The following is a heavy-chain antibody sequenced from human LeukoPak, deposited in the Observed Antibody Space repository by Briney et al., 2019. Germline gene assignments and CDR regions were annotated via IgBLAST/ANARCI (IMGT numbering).Heavy chain of an antibody. CDR1: GGSISGYF. D-gene: IGHD2/OR15-2a*01. V-gene: IGHV4-4*07. CDR3: ARGARIFDS. J-gene: IGHJ4*02. Sequence: PSETLSLTCTVSGGSISGYFWSWIRQPAGKGLEWIGRIHDNGDSNHNPSLKSRVTMALDTSGNQFSLRLSSVTAADTAVYYCARGARIFDSWSPGKLVTVSS. CDR2: IHDNGDS.